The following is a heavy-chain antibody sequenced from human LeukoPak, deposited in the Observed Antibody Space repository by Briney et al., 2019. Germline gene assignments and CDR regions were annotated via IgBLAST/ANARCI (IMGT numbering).Heavy chain of an antibody. J-gene: IGHJ5*02. CDR3: ARGLTVTPFDP. V-gene: IGHV4-34*01. CDR2: INHSGST. Sequence: PSETLSLTCAAYGGSFSGYYWSWIRQPPGKGLEWIGEINHSGSTNYNPSLKSRVTISVDTSKNQFSLKLSSVTAADTAVYYCARGLTVTPFDPWGQGTLVTVSS. D-gene: IGHD4-17*01. CDR1: GGSFSGYY.